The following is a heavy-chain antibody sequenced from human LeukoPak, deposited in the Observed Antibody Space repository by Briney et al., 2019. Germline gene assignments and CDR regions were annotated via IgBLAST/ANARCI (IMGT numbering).Heavy chain of an antibody. D-gene: IGHD4-17*01. CDR2: IKQDGSEK. CDR3: ARDKSYGDATDY. CDR1: GFTFSNYW. V-gene: IGHV3-7*01. Sequence: GGSLRLSCAASGFTFSNYWMSWVRQAPGKGLEWVANIKQDGSEKYYVDSVKGRFTISRDNAKKSPYLQMNSLRAEDTAAYYCARDKSYGDATDYWGQGTLVTVSS. J-gene: IGHJ4*02.